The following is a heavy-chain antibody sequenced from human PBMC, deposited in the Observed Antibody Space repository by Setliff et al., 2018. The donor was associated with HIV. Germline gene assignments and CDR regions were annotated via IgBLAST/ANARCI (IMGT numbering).Heavy chain of an antibody. V-gene: IGHV7-4-1*02. Sequence: ASVKVSCKASGGTFSSYAISWVRQAPGQGLEWMGMINTNTGNPTYAQGFTGRFVFSLDTSVSTAYLQISSLKAEDTAVYHCARDFGRFGELYSDYWGQGTLVTVSS. CDR3: ARDFGRFGELYSDY. CDR2: INTNTGNP. CDR1: GGTFSSYA. D-gene: IGHD3-10*01. J-gene: IGHJ4*02.